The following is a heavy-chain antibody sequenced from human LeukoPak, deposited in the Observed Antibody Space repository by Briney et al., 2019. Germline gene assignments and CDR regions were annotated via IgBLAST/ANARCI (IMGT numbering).Heavy chain of an antibody. V-gene: IGHV3-33*03. CDR2: VWDDGSSQ. D-gene: IGHD2-8*02. CDR1: GFTLSRQG. J-gene: IGHJ4*02. CDR3: AYCQRNSDF. Sequence: GGSQSLSCAASGFTLSRQGMLGVRQAPGKGLEWVAVVWDDGSSQNYADSVKGRFTISRDNSKNLVFLLMNSLRAEDTAVYYCAYCQRNSDFWDQGKVVSVFS.